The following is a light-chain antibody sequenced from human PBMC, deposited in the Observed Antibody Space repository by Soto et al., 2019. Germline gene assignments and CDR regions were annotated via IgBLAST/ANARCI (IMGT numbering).Light chain of an antibody. CDR1: GNDVGAYNY. CDR3: SSYSTSYFYF. Sequence: QSALTQPRSVSGSPGQSVTISCTGTGNDVGAYNYVSWYQQHPGRPPKLMIYDVVRWPSGVPDRFSGSKSGNTASLTISGLRDEDEADYYCSSYSTSYFYFFGSGTKLTVL. CDR2: DVV. J-gene: IGLJ1*01. V-gene: IGLV2-11*01.